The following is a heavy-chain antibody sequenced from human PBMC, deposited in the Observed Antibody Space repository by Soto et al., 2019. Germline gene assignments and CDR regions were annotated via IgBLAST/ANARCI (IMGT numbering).Heavy chain of an antibody. D-gene: IGHD3-16*01. J-gene: IGHJ6*02. CDR3: AREGEMPYYYYGLDV. Sequence: GASVKSPARFPDTPSLNYPPSWVRQAPGQGLEWMGWISGYNGHTKYAQKFQGRVTMTTDTSTSTVYMDLRSLRSDDTAVYYCAREGEMPYYYYGLDVWGQGTTVTVSS. CDR1: DTPSLNYP. CDR2: ISGYNGHT. V-gene: IGHV1-18*01.